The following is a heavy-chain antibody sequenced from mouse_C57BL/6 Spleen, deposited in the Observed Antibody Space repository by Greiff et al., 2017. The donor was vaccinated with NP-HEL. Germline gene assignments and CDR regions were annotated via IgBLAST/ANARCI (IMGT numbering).Heavy chain of an antibody. D-gene: IGHD1-1*01. CDR1: GFTFSSYA. J-gene: IGHJ1*03. V-gene: IGHV5-4*03. CDR3: ARVITTVVARWYFDV. CDR2: ISDGGSYT. Sequence: EVKLMESGGGLVKPGGSLKLSCAASGFTFSSYAMSWVRQTPEKRLEWVATISDGGSYTYYPDNVKGRFTISRDNAKNNLYLQMSHLKSEDTAMYYCARVITTVVARWYFDVWGTGTTVTVSS.